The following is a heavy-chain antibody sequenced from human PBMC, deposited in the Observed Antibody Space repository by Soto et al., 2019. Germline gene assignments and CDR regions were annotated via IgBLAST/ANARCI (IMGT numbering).Heavy chain of an antibody. Sequence: GGSLRLSCAASGFTFSHAWMSWVRQAPGKGLEWVGRIRSRADGGTKDYVAPVRGRFTISRDDSENMLYLQMNSLKTEDTAVYYCTVVKRWDQSSTSGDWFHPWGPGTLVTXS. CDR1: GFTFSHAW. D-gene: IGHD2-15*01. CDR3: TVVKRWDQSSTSGDWFHP. V-gene: IGHV3-15*01. J-gene: IGHJ5*02. CDR2: IRSRADGGTK.